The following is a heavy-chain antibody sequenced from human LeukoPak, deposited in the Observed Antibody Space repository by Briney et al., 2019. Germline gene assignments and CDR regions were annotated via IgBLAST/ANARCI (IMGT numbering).Heavy chain of an antibody. V-gene: IGHV3-23*01. D-gene: IGHD2-21*02. CDR3: AKDPCGGDCYSDY. J-gene: IGHJ4*02. CDR2: ISGSGGST. CDR1: GFTFSSYA. Sequence: GGSLRLSCAASGFTFSSYAMSWVRQAPGKGLEWVSAISGSGGSTYYADSVKGRFTISRDNSKNPLYLQMNSLRAEDTAVYYCAKDPCGGDCYSDYWGQGTLVTVSS.